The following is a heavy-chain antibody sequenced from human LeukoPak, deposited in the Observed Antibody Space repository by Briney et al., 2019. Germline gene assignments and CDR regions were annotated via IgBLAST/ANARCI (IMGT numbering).Heavy chain of an antibody. CDR3: AKDKGPYSSSSNFDY. J-gene: IGHJ4*02. V-gene: IGHV3-48*04. CDR2: ISSSSSTI. CDR1: GFTFSSYS. D-gene: IGHD6-6*01. Sequence: GGSLRLSCAASGFTFSSYSMNWVRQAPGKGLEWVSYISSSSSTIYYADSVKGRFTISRDNAKNSLYLQMNSLRAEDMALYYCAKDKGPYSSSSNFDYWGQGTLVTVSS.